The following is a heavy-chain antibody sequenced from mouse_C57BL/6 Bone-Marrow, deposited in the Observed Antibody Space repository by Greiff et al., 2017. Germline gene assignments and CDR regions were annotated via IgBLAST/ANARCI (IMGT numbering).Heavy chain of an antibody. CDR2: ISSGGDYI. CDR1: GFTFSSYA. Sequence: DVMLVESGEGLVKPGGSLKLSCAASGFTFSSYAMSWVRQTPEKRLEWVAYISSGGDYIYYADTVKGRFTISRDNARNTLYLQMSSLKSEDTAMYYCTRDYGSSSPYAMDYWGQGTSVTVSS. J-gene: IGHJ4*01. D-gene: IGHD1-1*01. V-gene: IGHV5-9-1*02. CDR3: TRDYGSSSPYAMDY.